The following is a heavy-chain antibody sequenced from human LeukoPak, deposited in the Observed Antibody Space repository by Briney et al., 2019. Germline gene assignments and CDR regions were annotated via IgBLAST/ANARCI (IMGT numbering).Heavy chain of an antibody. CDR2: ILHGGGT. D-gene: IGHD6-6*01. CDR1: GGSINSDS. V-gene: IGHV4-30-2*01. J-gene: IGHJ4*02. CDR3: ARAKYSSSGFNLDY. Sequence: SETLSLTCAVSGGSINSDSWSWIRQPPGKGLEWVGYILHGGGTYSNPSLKSRVTISVDTSKNQFSLKLSSVTAADTAVYYCARAKYSSSGFNLDYWGQGTLVTVSS.